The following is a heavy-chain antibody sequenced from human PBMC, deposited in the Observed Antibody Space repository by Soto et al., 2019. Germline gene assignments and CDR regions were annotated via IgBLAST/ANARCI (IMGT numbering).Heavy chain of an antibody. J-gene: IGHJ6*02. CDR2: IYTSGST. D-gene: IGHD3-3*01. Sequence: AETLSLTCTVSGVSISSYCWSWIREPAGKGLEWIGRIYTSGSTNYNPSLKSRVTMSVDTSKNQFSLKLSSVTAADTAVYHCATEWHPYYYGMDVWGQRTTVTVSS. CDR1: GVSISSYC. V-gene: IGHV4-4*07. CDR3: ATEWHPYYYGMDV.